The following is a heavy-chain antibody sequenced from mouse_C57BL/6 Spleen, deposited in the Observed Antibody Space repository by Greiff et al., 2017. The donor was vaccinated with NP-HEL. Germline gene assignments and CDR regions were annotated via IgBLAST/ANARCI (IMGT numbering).Heavy chain of an antibody. CDR1: GYTFTEYT. CDR3: ARHEVVYGNYDWYFDV. V-gene: IGHV1-62-2*01. D-gene: IGHD2-1*01. CDR2: FYPGSGSI. Sequence: QVQLQQSGAELVKPGASVKLSCKASGYTFTEYTIHWVKQRSGQGLEWIGWFYPGSGSIKYNEKFKDKATLTADKSSSTVYMELSSLTSEDSAVYFCARHEVVYGNYDWYFDVWGTGTTVTVSS. J-gene: IGHJ1*03.